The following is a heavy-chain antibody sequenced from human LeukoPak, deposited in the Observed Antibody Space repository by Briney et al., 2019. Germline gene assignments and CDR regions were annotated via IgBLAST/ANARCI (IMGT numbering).Heavy chain of an antibody. Sequence: SETLSLTCTVAGGSISSSSNYWGWIRQPPGKGLEWIGSIYYSGSTYYNPSLKCRVTISVDTSKNQFSLKLSSVTAADTAVYYCARHVLGATKYFDYWGQGTLVTVSS. D-gene: IGHD1-26*01. J-gene: IGHJ4*02. V-gene: IGHV4-39*01. CDR3: ARHVLGATKYFDY. CDR1: GGSISSSSNY. CDR2: IYYSGST.